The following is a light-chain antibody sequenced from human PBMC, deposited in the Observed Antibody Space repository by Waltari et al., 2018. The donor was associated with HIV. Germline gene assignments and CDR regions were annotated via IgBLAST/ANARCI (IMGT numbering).Light chain of an antibody. J-gene: IGLJ2*01. CDR3: ATWDDSLNGPL. CDR2: GDH. V-gene: IGLV1-44*01. CDR1: TSNIGTNT. Sequence: QSVLTQPPSASGTPGQRVTISCSGSTSNIGTNTVNWYQQLPGTAPKLLIYGDHQRPSGVPGRFSGSKSDTSASLAISGLQSDDEANYYCATWDDSLNGPLFGGGTKLTVL.